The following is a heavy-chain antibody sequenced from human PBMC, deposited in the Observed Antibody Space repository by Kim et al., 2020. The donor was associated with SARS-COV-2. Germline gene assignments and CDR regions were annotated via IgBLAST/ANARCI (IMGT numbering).Heavy chain of an antibody. CDR3: ARVPVGDVCAYFYDL. Sequence: GGSLRLSCAASGFTLSDYSMSWVRQAPGKGLEWVSSISSSGSYVNYADSVKGRFTISRDNAKNSLYLQMSSLGAEDTALYYCARVPVGDVCAYFYDLWG. J-gene: IGHJ6*01. V-gene: IGHV3-11*01. D-gene: IGHD3-16*01. CDR2: ISSSGSYV. CDR1: GFTLSDYS.